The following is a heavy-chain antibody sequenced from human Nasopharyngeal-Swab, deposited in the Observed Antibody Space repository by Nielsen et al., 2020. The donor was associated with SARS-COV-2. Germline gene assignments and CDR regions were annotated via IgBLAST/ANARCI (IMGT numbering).Heavy chain of an antibody. V-gene: IGHV4-39*01. CDR3: ATSGDSDHDSGLDY. Sequence: WIRQPPGKGLEWIGTVYYSGSTYYNPSLKSRVTVSVDTSKNQFSLTLTSMTAAGTAVYYCATSGDSDHDSGLDYWGQGTLVTVSS. J-gene: IGHJ4*02. D-gene: IGHD5-12*01. CDR2: VYYSGST.